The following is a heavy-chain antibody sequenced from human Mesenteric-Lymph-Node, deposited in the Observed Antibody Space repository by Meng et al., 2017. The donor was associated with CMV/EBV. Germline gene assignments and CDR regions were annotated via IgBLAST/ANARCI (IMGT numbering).Heavy chain of an antibody. J-gene: IGHJ5*02. CDR2: IYFSGST. V-gene: IGHV4-31*02. D-gene: IGHD4-11*01. Sequence: VCRGSVSSGGLFWTWLRQHPGKGLEWLGSIYFSGSTSYSPSLRSRLAISIDSSKNQFSLELKSVTAADTAIYYCARGHDYSFAFDPWGLGTLVTVSS. CDR1: RGSVSSGGLF. CDR3: ARGHDYSFAFDP.